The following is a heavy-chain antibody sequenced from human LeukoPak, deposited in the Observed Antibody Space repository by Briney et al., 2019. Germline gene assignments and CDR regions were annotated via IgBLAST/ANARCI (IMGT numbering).Heavy chain of an antibody. V-gene: IGHV3-23*01. CDR1: GFTFSSYA. J-gene: IGHJ4*02. Sequence: GGSLRLSCTASGFTFSSYAMSWVRQAPGKGLEWVSGVRGDGGTTYYTDSVKGRFTISRDNSKNTLYLQMNSLRAEDTAVYYCAKWGDIVIVPASFDYWGQGTLVTVSS. CDR3: AKWGDIVIVPASFDY. CDR2: VRGDGGTT. D-gene: IGHD2-2*01.